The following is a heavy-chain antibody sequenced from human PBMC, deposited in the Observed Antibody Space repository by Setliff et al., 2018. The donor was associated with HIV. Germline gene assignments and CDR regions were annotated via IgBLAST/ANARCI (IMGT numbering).Heavy chain of an antibody. V-gene: IGHV4-4*09. CDR2: TDASGDT. D-gene: IGHD4-4*01. Sequence: SETLSLTCTVSGDSIKSHHWSWIRQPAGKGLEWLAYTDASGDTNYNPSLRGRVIISLDASNNQFSLNLNSVTAADTAVYYCARQLDYTNGRYFDYWGPGTLVTVSS. CDR1: GDSIKSHH. CDR3: ARQLDYTNGRYFDY. J-gene: IGHJ4*02.